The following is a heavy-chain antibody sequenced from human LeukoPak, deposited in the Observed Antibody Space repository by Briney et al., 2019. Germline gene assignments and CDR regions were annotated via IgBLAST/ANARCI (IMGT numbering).Heavy chain of an antibody. CDR3: ARCDWNGPLDY. CDR1: GGTFSSYA. D-gene: IGHD1-1*01. Sequence: GSSVKVSCKASGGTFSSYAISWVRQAPGQGLEWMGRIIPILGIANYAQKFQGSVTITADKSTSTAYMELSSLRSEDTAVYYCARCDWNGPLDYWGQGTLVTVSS. CDR2: IIPILGIA. V-gene: IGHV1-69*04. J-gene: IGHJ4*02.